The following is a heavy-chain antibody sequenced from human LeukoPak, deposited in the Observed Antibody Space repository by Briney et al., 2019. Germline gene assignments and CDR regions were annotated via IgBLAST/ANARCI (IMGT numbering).Heavy chain of an antibody. CDR1: GGSIRGYY. D-gene: IGHD3-16*01. CDR3: AVGATHYYMDA. Sequence: RPSETLSLTCTVSGGSIRGYYWSWVRQPPGKGLEWIAYIYYSGSTNYNPSLKSRVTISLDTSKNQFSLKLSSVTAADTAVYYCAVGATHYYMDAWGKGTTVTVSS. V-gene: IGHV4-59*08. CDR2: IYYSGST. J-gene: IGHJ6*03.